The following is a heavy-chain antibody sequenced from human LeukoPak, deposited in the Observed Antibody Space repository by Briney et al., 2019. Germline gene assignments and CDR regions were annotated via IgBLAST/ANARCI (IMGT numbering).Heavy chain of an antibody. D-gene: IGHD1-26*01. V-gene: IGHV4-39*01. CDR1: GGSISSSSYY. CDR2: IYYSGST. J-gene: IGHJ4*02. CDR3: ARHVYGIVRATISDY. Sequence: PSETLSLTCTVSGGSISSSSYYWGWVRQPPGKGLEWIGSIYYSGSTFYNPSLQSRVTISVDTSKNQFSLKLRSVTAADTAVYYCARHVYGIVRATISDYWGQGTMVTVSS.